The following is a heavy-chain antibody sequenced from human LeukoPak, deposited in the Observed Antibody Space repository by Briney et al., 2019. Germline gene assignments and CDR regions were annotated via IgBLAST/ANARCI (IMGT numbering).Heavy chain of an antibody. CDR2: ISGSGGST. J-gene: IGHJ4*02. CDR1: GFTFSSYA. Sequence: PGGSLRLSCAASGFTFSSYAMSWVRQAPGKGLEWVSAISGSGGSTYYADSVKGRFTISRDNSKNTLYLRMNSLRAEDTAVYYCARDSEPDFWSGYYCLDYWGQGTLVTVSS. D-gene: IGHD3-3*01. V-gene: IGHV3-23*01. CDR3: ARDSEPDFWSGYYCLDY.